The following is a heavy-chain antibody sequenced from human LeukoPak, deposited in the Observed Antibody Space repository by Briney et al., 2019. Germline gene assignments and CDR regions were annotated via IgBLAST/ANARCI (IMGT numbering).Heavy chain of an antibody. J-gene: IGHJ4*02. Sequence: SETLSLTCTVSGGSISSYYWSWIRQPPGKGLEWIGYIYYSGSTNYNPSLKSRVTISVDTSKNQFSLKLSSVTAADTAVYYCARHTTHGDYNPNDYWGQGTLVTVSS. CDR1: GGSISSYY. CDR3: ARHTTHGDYNPNDY. CDR2: IYYSGST. V-gene: IGHV4-59*08. D-gene: IGHD3-16*01.